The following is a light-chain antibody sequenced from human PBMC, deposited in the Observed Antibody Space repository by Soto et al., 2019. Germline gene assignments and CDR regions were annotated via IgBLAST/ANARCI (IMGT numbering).Light chain of an antibody. J-gene: IGKJ1*01. CDR2: GAS. CDR1: QSISIN. CDR3: QQYSNWPT. V-gene: IGKV3-15*01. Sequence: EIVMTQSPATLSVSPGERATLSCRASQSISINLAWYQQKPSQAPRLLMYGASTRATGIPGRFSGSGSGTEFNLTISSLQSEDLAVYYCQQYSNWPTFGQGTKVEIK.